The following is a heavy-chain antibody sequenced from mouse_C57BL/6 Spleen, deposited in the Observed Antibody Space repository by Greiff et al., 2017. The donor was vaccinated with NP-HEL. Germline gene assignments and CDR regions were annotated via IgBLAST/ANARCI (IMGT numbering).Heavy chain of an antibody. CDR3: AREDSSGYVNY. CDR2: INYDGSST. Sequence: EVQRVESEGGLVQPGSSMKLSCTASGFTFSDYYMAWVRQVPEKGLEWVANINYDGSSTYYLDSLKSRFIISRDNAKNILYLQMSSLKSEDTATYYCAREDSSGYVNYWGQGTTLTVSS. D-gene: IGHD3-2*02. V-gene: IGHV5-16*01. CDR1: GFTFSDYY. J-gene: IGHJ2*01.